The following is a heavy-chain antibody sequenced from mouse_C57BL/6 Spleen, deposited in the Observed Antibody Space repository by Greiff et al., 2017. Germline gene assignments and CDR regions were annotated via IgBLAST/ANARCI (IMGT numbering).Heavy chain of an antibody. J-gene: IGHJ2*01. CDR2: INPSTGGT. V-gene: IGHV1-42*01. D-gene: IGHD3-2*02. Sequence: EVMLVESGPELVKPGASVKISCKASGYSFTGYYMNWVKQSPEKSLEWIGEINPSTGGTTYNQKFKAKATLTVDKSSSTAYMQLKSLTSEDSAVYYCARKGSSGYLDYWGQGTTLTVSS. CDR3: ARKGSSGYLDY. CDR1: GYSFTGYY.